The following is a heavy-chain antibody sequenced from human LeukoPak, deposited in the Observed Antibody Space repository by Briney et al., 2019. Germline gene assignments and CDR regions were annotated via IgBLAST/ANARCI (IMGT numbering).Heavy chain of an antibody. CDR3: ARDRLEAVTDDDYFDY. Sequence: GGSLRLSCAASAFTVSSNHMSWVRQAPGKGLEWVSAIYSGGSTHYVDSVKGRFTISRDNSKNTVYLQMNSLRAEDTGVYYCARDRLEAVTDDDYFDYWGQGTLVTVSS. CDR1: AFTVSSNH. J-gene: IGHJ4*02. V-gene: IGHV3-66*01. D-gene: IGHD2-21*02. CDR2: IYSGGST.